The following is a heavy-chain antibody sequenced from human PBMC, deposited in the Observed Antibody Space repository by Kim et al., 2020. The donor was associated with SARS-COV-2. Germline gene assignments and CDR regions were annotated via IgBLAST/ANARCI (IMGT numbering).Heavy chain of an antibody. D-gene: IGHD1-20*01. CDR3: ARDRITGTTGGFDY. Sequence: NPSHKSRVTVSVETAKNPFSLKLYSVTAADTAVYYCARDRITGTTGGFDYWGQGTLVTVSS. J-gene: IGHJ4*02. V-gene: IGHV4-31*02.